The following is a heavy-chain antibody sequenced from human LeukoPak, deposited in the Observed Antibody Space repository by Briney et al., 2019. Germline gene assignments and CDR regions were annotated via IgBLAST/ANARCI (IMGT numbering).Heavy chain of an antibody. V-gene: IGHV4-59*01. CDR3: ACLTTADAFDI. J-gene: IGHJ3*02. CDR2: IYDSGST. Sequence: SETLSLTCTVSGGSLSSYYWSWLRQPPGKGLEWIGYIYDSGSTNYNPSLKSRVTISVDTSKNQFSLKLSSVTAADTAVYYCACLTTADAFDIWGQGTMVTVSS. D-gene: IGHD3-22*01. CDR1: GGSLSSYY.